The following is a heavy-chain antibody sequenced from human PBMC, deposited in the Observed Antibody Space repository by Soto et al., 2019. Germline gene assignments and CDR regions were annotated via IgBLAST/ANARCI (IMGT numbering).Heavy chain of an antibody. J-gene: IGHJ6*02. Sequence: EVQLVESGGGLFQPGGSLRLSCAASGFTLSNFWMHWVRQAPGKGLEWVSRINSDGRSTSYVDSVKGRFTISRDNANHTLYLEMNSLRAEDTAVYFCARGGRYRENYYFGMDVWGQGTTVTVYS. CDR3: ARGGRYRENYYFGMDV. CDR1: GFTLSNFW. V-gene: IGHV3-74*01. D-gene: IGHD1-26*01. CDR2: INSDGRST.